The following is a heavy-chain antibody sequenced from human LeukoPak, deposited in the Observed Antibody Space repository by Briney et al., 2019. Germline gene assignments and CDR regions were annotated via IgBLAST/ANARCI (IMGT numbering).Heavy chain of an antibody. V-gene: IGHV3-23*01. CDR1: GFTFSSYA. J-gene: IGHJ6*02. Sequence: GGSLRLSCAASGFTFSSYAMSWVRQAPGKGLEWVSTLSGSGISTYYASSVRGRFTISRDNAKNSLYLQMNSLRDEDTAVYYCATREYYYYGMDVWGQGTTVTVSS. CDR2: LSGSGIST. CDR3: ATREYYYYGMDV.